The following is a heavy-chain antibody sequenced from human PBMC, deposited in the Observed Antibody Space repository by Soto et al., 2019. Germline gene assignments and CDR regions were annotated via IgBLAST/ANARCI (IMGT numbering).Heavy chain of an antibody. CDR3: ASRAHYGSASYPNYYYYGMDV. D-gene: IGHD3-10*01. V-gene: IGHV1-69*06. Sequence: QVQLVQSGAEVKKPGSSVKVSCKASGGTFSSYAISWVRQAPGQGLEWMGGIIPIFGTANYAPKFQGRVTITAYKSTSTAYMELSSLRSEDTAVYYCASRAHYGSASYPNYYYYGMDVWGQGTTVTVSS. CDR2: IIPIFGTA. CDR1: GGTFSSYA. J-gene: IGHJ6*02.